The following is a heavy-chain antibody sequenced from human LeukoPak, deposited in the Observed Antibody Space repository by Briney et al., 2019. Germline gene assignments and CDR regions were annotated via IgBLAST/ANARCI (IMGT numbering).Heavy chain of an antibody. Sequence: SETLSLTCAFSGSSINSYYWSWIRQPPGKGLEWIGYNYYGGTTNYNPSLKSRVTISVDTSKNQFSLKLTSVTAADTAVYYCARAVYSSSALDYWGQGTLVTVSS. J-gene: IGHJ4*02. CDR3: ARAVYSSSALDY. V-gene: IGHV4-59*01. CDR2: NYYGGTT. D-gene: IGHD6-13*01. CDR1: GSSINSYY.